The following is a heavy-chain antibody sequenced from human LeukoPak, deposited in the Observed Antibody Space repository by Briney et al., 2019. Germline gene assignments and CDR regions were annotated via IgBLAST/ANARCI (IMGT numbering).Heavy chain of an antibody. V-gene: IGHV3-53*01. CDR1: GFTVSNNY. CDR2: IYSGDFT. J-gene: IGHJ4*02. CDR3: AREDSGYYDY. Sequence: PGGSLRLSCAASGFTVSNNYMSWVRQAPGKGLEWVSLIYSGDFTYYADSVKGRFTISRDNSKNTLYPQMNSLRADDTAVYYCAREDSGYYDYWGQGTLVTVSS. D-gene: IGHD3-22*01.